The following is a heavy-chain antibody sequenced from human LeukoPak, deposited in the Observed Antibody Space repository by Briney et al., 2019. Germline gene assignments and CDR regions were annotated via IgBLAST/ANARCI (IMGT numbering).Heavy chain of an antibody. J-gene: IGHJ4*02. CDR2: ISASGGET. CDR3: AKDAAGPEY. Sequence: GGSLRLSCVVSGLTFSSYSMTWVRQAPGKGLEWVSGISASGGETWYPDSVKGRFTISRDNSKNTLFLQMNSLRVEDTAIYYCAKDAAGPEYWGQGTLVPVSS. CDR1: GLTFSSYS. D-gene: IGHD6-13*01. V-gene: IGHV3-23*01.